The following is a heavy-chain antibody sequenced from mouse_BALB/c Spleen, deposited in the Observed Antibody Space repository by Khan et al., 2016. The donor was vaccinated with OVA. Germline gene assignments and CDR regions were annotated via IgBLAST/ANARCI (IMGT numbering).Heavy chain of an antibody. CDR3: AQPAYYPRNFDV. D-gene: IGHD1-1*01. Sequence: EVQLQQSGAELVKPGASVKLSCTASGFNIKDTYIHWVKQRPEQGLEWIGRIAPANGNTEYDPKFKGKATITADTSSTTSYLLLSSLTSADTAALDCAQPAYYPRNFDVWGAGTTVIVSS. CDR1: GFNIKDTY. CDR2: IAPANGNT. J-gene: IGHJ1*01. V-gene: IGHV14-3*02.